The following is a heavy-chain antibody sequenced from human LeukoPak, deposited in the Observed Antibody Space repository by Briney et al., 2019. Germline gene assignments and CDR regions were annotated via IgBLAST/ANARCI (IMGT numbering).Heavy chain of an antibody. CDR2: IRSKAYGGTT. CDR1: GFTFGDYA. V-gene: IGHV3-49*04. Sequence: HSGGSLRLSCTASGFTFGDYAMSWVRQAPGKGLEWVGFIRSKAYGGTTEYAASVKGRFTISRDDSKSIAYLQMNSLRAEDTAVYYCARDWIQSSWYGTPLGYWGQGTLVTVSS. CDR3: ARDWIQSSWYGTPLGY. D-gene: IGHD6-13*01. J-gene: IGHJ4*02.